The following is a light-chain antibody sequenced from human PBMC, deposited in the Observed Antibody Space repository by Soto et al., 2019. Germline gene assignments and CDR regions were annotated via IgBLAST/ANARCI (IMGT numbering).Light chain of an antibody. J-gene: IGLJ2*01. CDR3: SSYTNDFTLV. CDR1: SSDIGGYNS. V-gene: IGLV2-14*01. CDR2: EVS. Sequence: QSVLTQPASVSGSPGQSITISCTGTSSDIGGYNSVSWYQQHPGKAPKLMIYEVSHRPSGVSNRFSGSKSGNSASLTISGLQAEDEADYYCSSYTNDFTLVFGAGTKLTVL.